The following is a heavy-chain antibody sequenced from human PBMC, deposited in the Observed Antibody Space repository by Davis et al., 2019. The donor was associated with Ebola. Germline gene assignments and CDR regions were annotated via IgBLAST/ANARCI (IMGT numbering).Heavy chain of an antibody. V-gene: IGHV1-2*02. D-gene: IGHD3-10*01. CDR3: ASSWQLDAFDI. J-gene: IGHJ3*02. CDR1: GYTFTGYY. Sequence: ASVKVSCKASGYTFTGYYMHWVRQAPGQGLEWMGWINPNSGGTNYAQKFQGRVTMTRDTSTSTVYMELSSLRSEDTAVYYCASSWQLDAFDIWGQGTMVTVSS. CDR2: INPNSGGT.